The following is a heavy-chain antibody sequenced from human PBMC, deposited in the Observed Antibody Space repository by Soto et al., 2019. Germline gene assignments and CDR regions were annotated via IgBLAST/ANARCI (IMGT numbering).Heavy chain of an antibody. Sequence: SETLSLTCAVYGVSFSGYYWSWIRQPPGKGLEWIGEINHSGSTNYNPSLKSRVTISVDTSKNQFSLKLSSVTAADTAVYYCARVLPSWGALPTQMYYFDYWGQGTLVTVSS. CDR2: INHSGST. V-gene: IGHV4-34*01. D-gene: IGHD1-26*01. J-gene: IGHJ4*02. CDR1: GVSFSGYY. CDR3: ARVLPSWGALPTQMYYFDY.